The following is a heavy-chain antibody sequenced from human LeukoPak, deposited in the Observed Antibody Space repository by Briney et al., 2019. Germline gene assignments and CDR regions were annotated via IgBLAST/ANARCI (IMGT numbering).Heavy chain of an antibody. V-gene: IGHV4-59*01. CDR2: IYYSGST. CDR3: ARGIPSVVTVGAPYYFDY. Sequence: PSETLSLTCTVSGGSISSYYWSWIRQPPGNGLEWIGYIYYSGSTNYNPSLKSRVTISVDTSKNQFSLKLSSVTAADTAVYYCARGIPSVVTVGAPYYFDYWGQGTLVTVSS. J-gene: IGHJ4*02. D-gene: IGHD2-15*01. CDR1: GGSISSYY.